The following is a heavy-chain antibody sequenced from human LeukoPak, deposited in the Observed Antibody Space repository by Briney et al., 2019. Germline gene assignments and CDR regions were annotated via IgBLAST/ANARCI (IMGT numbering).Heavy chain of an antibody. V-gene: IGHV4-4*02. CDR1: GGSISSSNW. CDR2: IYHSGST. Sequence: PSETLSLTCAVSGGSISSSNWWSWVRQPPGKGLEWIGEIYHSGSTNYNPSLKSRATISVDKSKNQFSLKLSSVTAADTAVYYCARDSGSGSYYGMDVWGKGTTVTVSS. D-gene: IGHD3-10*01. CDR3: ARDSGSGSYYGMDV. J-gene: IGHJ6*04.